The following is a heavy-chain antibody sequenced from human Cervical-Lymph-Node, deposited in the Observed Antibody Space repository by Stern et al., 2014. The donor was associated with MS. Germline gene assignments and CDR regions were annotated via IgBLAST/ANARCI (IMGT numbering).Heavy chain of an antibody. J-gene: IGHJ4*02. V-gene: IGHV3-11*01. CDR1: GFTFSDYY. CDR3: ARAGGSKDDF. D-gene: IGHD3-10*01. CDR2: ISGRDGTI. Sequence: HVQLVESGGGLVKPGGSLRLSCAASGFTFSDYYMNWIRQAPGKGLEWVSYISGRDGTIFYADSVKGRFTISRDNAKKSLFLQMNSLRAEDTAVYYCARAGGSKDDFWGQGTLVTVSS.